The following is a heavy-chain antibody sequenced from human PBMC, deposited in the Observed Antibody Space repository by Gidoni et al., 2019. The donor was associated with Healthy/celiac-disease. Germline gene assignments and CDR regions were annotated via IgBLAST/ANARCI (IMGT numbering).Heavy chain of an antibody. J-gene: IGHJ5*02. D-gene: IGHD2-2*01. Sequence: EVQLVESGGGLVQPGGSLKLSCAASGFTFSGSAMHWVRQASGKGLEWVGRIRSKANSYATAYAASVKGRFTISRDDSKNTAYLQMNSLKTEDTAVYYCTRSTDIVVVPAAIGRFDPWGQGTLVTVSS. V-gene: IGHV3-73*01. CDR2: IRSKANSYAT. CDR1: GFTFSGSA. CDR3: TRSTDIVVVPAAIGRFDP.